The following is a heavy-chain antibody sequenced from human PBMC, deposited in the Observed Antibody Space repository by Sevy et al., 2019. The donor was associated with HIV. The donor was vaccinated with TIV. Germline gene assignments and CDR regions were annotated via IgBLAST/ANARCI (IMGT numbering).Heavy chain of an antibody. V-gene: IGHV5-51*01. CDR3: ARQDPTYYYGMDV. CDR2: IYPGDSDT. Sequence: GESLKISCKGSGYSFTSYWIGWVRQMPGKGLEWMGIIYPGDSDTRYSPSFQGQVTISADKSINTAYLQWSSLKASDTAMYYCARQDPTYYYGMDVWCQGTTVTVSS. J-gene: IGHJ6*02. D-gene: IGHD1-1*01. CDR1: GYSFTSYW.